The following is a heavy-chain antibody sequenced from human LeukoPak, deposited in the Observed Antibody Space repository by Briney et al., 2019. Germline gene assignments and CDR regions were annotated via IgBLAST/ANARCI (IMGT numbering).Heavy chain of an antibody. J-gene: IGHJ4*02. CDR1: GGSINYDY. D-gene: IGHD2-21*02. CDR2: IHYSGAT. CDR3: ATLRGASTAVFDS. V-gene: IGHV4-59*08. Sequence: PSETLSLTCTVSGGSINYDYWSWIRQSPGKRLEWIGYIHYSGATNYSPSLNSRVAISVDTSKNQFSLKLSSVTAADTALYYCATLRGASTAVFDSWGQGTLVTVSS.